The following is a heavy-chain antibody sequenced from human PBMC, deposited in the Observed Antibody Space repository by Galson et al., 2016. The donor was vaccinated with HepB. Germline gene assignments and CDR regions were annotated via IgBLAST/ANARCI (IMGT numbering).Heavy chain of an antibody. V-gene: IGHV5-51*01. CDR1: GYKFTSYW. D-gene: IGHD6-13*01. J-gene: IGHJ4*02. CDR2: IYPGDSDT. Sequence: QSGAEVKKPGESLKISCQGSGYKFTSYWIGWVRQVPGKGLEWMGTIYPGDSDTRYSPSFQGQVTISVDKSISPAYLQWSSLKASDSAMYYWARHELHSNSWYMDSWGQGTLGTVSS. CDR3: ARHELHSNSWYMDS.